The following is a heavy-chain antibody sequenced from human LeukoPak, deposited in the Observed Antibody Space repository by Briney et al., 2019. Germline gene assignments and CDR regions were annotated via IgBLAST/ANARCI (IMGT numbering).Heavy chain of an antibody. V-gene: IGHV4-34*01. Sequence: TLSLTCAVYGGSFSGYYWSWIRQPPGKGLEWIGEINHSGSTNYNPSLKSRVTISVDTSKNQFSLKLSSVTAADTAVYYCASAHGYSSSWYVVWGQGTLVTVSS. CDR3: ASAHGYSSSWYVV. D-gene: IGHD6-13*01. CDR1: GGSFSGYY. J-gene: IGHJ4*02. CDR2: INHSGST.